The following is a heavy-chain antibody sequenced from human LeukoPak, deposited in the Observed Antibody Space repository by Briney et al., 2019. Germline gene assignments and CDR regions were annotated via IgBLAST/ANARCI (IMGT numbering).Heavy chain of an antibody. D-gene: IGHD3-22*01. CDR2: ISSSGSAI. J-gene: IGHJ4*02. CDR1: GFTFRTYP. CDR3: ARDPASIDSSGYSYGY. V-gene: IGHV3-48*01. Sequence: GGSLRLSCAASGFTFRTYPIRWVRQAPGEGRERVSYISSSGSAIYYADSVKGRFTISRDNTRNSLYLQMNSLRAEDTAVYYCARDPASIDSSGYSYGYWGQGTLVTVSS.